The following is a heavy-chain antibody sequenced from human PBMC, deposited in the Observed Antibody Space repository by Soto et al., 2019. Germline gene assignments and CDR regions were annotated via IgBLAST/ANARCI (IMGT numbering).Heavy chain of an antibody. D-gene: IGHD2-2*01. J-gene: IGHJ4*02. CDR2: IGGSGANT. V-gene: IGHV3-23*01. Sequence: EVQLLESGGGLVQPGGSLRLSCAASGFTFSSYAMSWVRQAPGKGLEWVSTIGGSGANTYYADSVKGRFTISRDNSKNTLYLQMKSLRAEDTAVYYCAKARGSSTPAPGSYWGQGTLVTVSS. CDR1: GFTFSSYA. CDR3: AKARGSSTPAPGSY.